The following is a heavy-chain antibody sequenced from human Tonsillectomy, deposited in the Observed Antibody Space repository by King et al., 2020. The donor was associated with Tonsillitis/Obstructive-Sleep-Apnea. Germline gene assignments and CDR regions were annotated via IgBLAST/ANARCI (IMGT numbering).Heavy chain of an antibody. D-gene: IGHD5-12*01. V-gene: IGHV4-31*03. Sequence: VQLQESGPGLVRPSQTLSLTCTVSGDSITSRGSYWRWIRQHPGQGLEWIGFISHSGSTFYSPSLKSRISMSLSPSENQFSLQLTSVTAADTAVYYCARDKGYSGPLDTWGQGTLVSVSS. CDR2: ISHSGST. CDR3: ARDKGYSGPLDT. CDR1: GDSITSRGSY. J-gene: IGHJ5*02.